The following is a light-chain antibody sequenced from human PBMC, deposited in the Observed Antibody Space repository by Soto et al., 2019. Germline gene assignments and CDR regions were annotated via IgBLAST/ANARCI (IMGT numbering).Light chain of an antibody. CDR3: QQYNSNPLT. CDR2: KAS. V-gene: IGKV1-5*03. CDR1: QSVSSW. J-gene: IGKJ4*01. Sequence: DIQMTQSPSTLSASVGDRVTITCRASQSVSSWLAWYQQKPGNVPKLLIYKASTLESGIPSRFSGSGSGTEFTLTISSLQPDDVATYYCQQYNSNPLTFGGGTKVEIK.